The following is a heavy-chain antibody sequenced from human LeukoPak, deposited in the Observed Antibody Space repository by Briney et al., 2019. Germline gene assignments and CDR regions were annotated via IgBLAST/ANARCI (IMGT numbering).Heavy chain of an antibody. CDR2: INHSGST. V-gene: IGHV4-34*01. CDR3: ARGGYYDSSGYPWYYFDY. J-gene: IGHJ4*02. D-gene: IGHD3-22*01. Sequence: PSETLSLTCAVYGGSFSGYYWSWIRQPPGKGLEWIGEINHSGSTNYNPSLKSRVTISVDTSKNQSSLKLSSVTAADTAVYYCARGGYYDSSGYPWYYFDYWGQGTLVTVSS. CDR1: GGSFSGYY.